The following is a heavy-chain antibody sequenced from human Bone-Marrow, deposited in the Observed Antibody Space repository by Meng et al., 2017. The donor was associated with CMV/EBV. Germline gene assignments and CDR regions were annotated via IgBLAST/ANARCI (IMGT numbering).Heavy chain of an antibody. V-gene: IGHV3-30*04. CDR2: ISYDGSNK. CDR3: LSPSNDY. Sequence: GESLKISCAASGFTFSSYVIHWVRQAPGKGLEWVAAISYDGSNKYYADSVKGRFTISRDNSKNPLYLQMNSLRAEDTAVYYCLSPSNDYWGQGTLVTVSS. CDR1: GFTFSSYV. J-gene: IGHJ4*02.